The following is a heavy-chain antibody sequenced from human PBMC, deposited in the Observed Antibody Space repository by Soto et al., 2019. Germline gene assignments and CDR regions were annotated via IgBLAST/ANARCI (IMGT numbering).Heavy chain of an antibody. CDR3: ASSSGSYYDDRRYFDY. J-gene: IGHJ4*02. V-gene: IGHV4-59*01. D-gene: IGHD1-26*01. CDR2: IYYSGST. Sequence: SETLSLTCTVSGGSISRYYWSWIRQPPGKGLEWIGYIYYSGSTNYNPSLKSRVTISVDTSKNQFSLKLSSVTAADTAVYYCASSSGSYYDDRRYFDYWGQGTLVTVSS. CDR1: GGSISRYY.